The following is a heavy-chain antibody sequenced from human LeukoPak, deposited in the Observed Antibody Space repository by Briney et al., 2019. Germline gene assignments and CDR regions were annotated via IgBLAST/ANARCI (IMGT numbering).Heavy chain of an antibody. CDR3: AKSLDYYYYYAMDV. CDR2: ISGRGGSI. CDR1: GFTFSSYW. Sequence: GGPLRLSCAASGFTFSSYWMSWVRQAPGKGLEWVSGISGRGGSIYYADSVKGRFTISRDNSKNTLSLQMNSLRAEDTAVYYCAKSLDYYYYYAMDVWGQGTTVTVSS. J-gene: IGHJ6*02. V-gene: IGHV3-23*01.